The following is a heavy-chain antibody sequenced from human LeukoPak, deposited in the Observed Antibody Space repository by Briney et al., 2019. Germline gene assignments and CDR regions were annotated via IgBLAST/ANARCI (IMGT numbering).Heavy chain of an antibody. D-gene: IGHD1-26*01. J-gene: IGHJ4*02. CDR3: ARGQWELPREFDY. CDR1: GFTFSSYS. V-gene: IGHV3-21*01. CDR2: ISSSSSYI. Sequence: SGGSLRLSCAASGFTFSSYSMNWVRQAPGKGLEWVSSISSSSSYIYYADSVKGRFTICRDNAKNSLYLQMNSLRAEDTAVYYCARGQWELPREFDYWGQGTLVTVSS.